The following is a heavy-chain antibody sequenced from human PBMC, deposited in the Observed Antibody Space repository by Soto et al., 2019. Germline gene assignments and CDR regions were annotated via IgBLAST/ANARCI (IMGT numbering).Heavy chain of an antibody. Sequence: EVQLLASGGGLVQPGGSLSLACAASGFTFNNYAMSWVRQAPGKGLEWVSTITGGGAGTYYADSVKGRFTISRDNSNNMLYLQMNSLTVEDTALYYCAKCFRNYAADNFNNWGQGTLVTVSS. J-gene: IGHJ4*02. CDR2: ITGGGAGT. V-gene: IGHV3-23*01. D-gene: IGHD4-4*01. CDR3: AKCFRNYAADNFNN. CDR1: GFTFNNYA.